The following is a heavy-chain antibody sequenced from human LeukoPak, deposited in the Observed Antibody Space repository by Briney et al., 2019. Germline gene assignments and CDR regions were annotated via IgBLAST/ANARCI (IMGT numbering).Heavy chain of an antibody. J-gene: IGHJ4*02. V-gene: IGHV3-7*03. Sequence: GSLRLSCAASGFTFSSYGMSWVRQAPGKGLEWVANIKQDGSEKYYVDSVKGRFTISRDNAKNSLYLQMNSLRAEDTAVYYCTRDPRRLDYWGQGTLVTVSS. CDR2: IKQDGSEK. CDR3: TRDPRRLDY. CDR1: GFTFSSYG.